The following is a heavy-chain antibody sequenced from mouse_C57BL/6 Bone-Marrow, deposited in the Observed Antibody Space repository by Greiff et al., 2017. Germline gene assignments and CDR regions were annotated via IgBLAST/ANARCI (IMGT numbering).Heavy chain of an antibody. J-gene: IGHJ4*01. D-gene: IGHD2-2*01. CDR2: ISDGGSYT. V-gene: IGHV5-4*03. CDR3: ARGGLGYAMDY. CDR1: GFTFSSYA. Sequence: EVKLVESGGGLVKPGGSLKLSCAASGFTFSSYAMSWVRQTPEKRLEWVATISDGGSYTYYPDNVKGRFTISRDTAKNNLYLQMSHLKSEDTAMYYCARGGLGYAMDYWGQGTSVTVSS.